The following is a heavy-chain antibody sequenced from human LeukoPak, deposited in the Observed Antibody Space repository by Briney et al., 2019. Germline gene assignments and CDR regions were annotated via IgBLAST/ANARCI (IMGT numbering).Heavy chain of an antibody. CDR3: ARVVDGYNYGAFDI. CDR1: GYTFTGYY. CDR2: INPDSGGT. V-gene: IGHV1-2*02. J-gene: IGHJ3*02. D-gene: IGHD5-24*01. Sequence: ASVQASCKASGYTFTGYYIHWVRQAPGQGLEWMGWINPDSGGTNYARRFQGRFTMTRDASISTAYMELSSLRSDDTAVYYCARVVDGYNYGAFDIWGQGTVVTVSS.